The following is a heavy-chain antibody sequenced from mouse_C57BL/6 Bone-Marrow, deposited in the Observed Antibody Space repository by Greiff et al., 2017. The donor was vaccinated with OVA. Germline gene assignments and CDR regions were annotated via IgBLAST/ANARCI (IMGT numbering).Heavy chain of an antibody. D-gene: IGHD2-4*01. Sequence: QVQLQQPGAELVKPGASVKLSCKASGYTFTSYWMHWVKQRPGQGLEWIGMIHPNSGSTNYNEKFKSKATLTVDKSSSTAYMQLSSLTSEGSAVYYGARGRGLRRGVAYWGQGTLVTVSA. V-gene: IGHV1-64*01. CDR3: ARGRGLRRGVAY. CDR1: GYTFTSYW. J-gene: IGHJ3*01. CDR2: IHPNSGST.